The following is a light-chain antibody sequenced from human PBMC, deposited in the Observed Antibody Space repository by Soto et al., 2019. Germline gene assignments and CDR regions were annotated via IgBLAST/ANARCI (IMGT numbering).Light chain of an antibody. CDR1: QGIRND. V-gene: IGKV1-6*01. CDR3: LQDYNYPRT. J-gene: IGKJ1*01. Sequence: AIQMTQSPSSLSASVGDRVTITCRARQGIRNDLGWYQDKPGKAPNLLIYAASSLQAGVPSRFSGNGSGTDFTLTISSLQPEDFATYYCLQDYNYPRTFGQGTKVEIK. CDR2: AAS.